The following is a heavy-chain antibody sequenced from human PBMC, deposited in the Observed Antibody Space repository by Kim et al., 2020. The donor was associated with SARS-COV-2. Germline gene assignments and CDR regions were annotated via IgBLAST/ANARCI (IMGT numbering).Heavy chain of an antibody. V-gene: IGHV1-8*01. CDR3: ARAYNGDDYYYYGMDV. D-gene: IGHD4-17*01. J-gene: IGHJ6*02. CDR1: GYTFTSYD. CDR2: MNPNSGNT. Sequence: ASVKVSCKASGYTFTSYDINWVRQATGQGLEWMGWMNPNSGNTGYAQKFQGRVTMTRNTSISTAYMELSSLRSEDTAVYYCARAYNGDDYYYYGMDVWGQGTTVTVSS.